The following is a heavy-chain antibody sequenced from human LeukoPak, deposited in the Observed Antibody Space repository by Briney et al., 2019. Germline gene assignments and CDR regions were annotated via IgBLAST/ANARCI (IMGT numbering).Heavy chain of an antibody. CDR1: GDSIYTYY. CDR2: IYHTGDT. D-gene: IGHD6-6*01. Sequence: PSETLSLTXTVSGDSIYTYYWSWIRQAPGKGLEYIGYIYHTGDTNYNPSLKGRVTMSVDTSNNQFSLRLSSVTAADTAVYYCARTARQCDYWGQGILVSVSS. CDR3: ARTARQCDY. V-gene: IGHV4-59*01. J-gene: IGHJ4*02.